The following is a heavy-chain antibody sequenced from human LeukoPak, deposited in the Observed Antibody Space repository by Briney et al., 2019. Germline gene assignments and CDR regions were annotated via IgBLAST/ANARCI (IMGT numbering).Heavy chain of an antibody. CDR1: GYTFTGYY. CDR3: ARAWVAAGTNNWFDP. J-gene: IGHJ5*02. CDR2: INPNSGGT. D-gene: IGHD6-13*01. V-gene: IGHV1-2*02. Sequence: AASVKVSCKASGYTFTGYYMHWVRQAPGQGLEWMGWINPNSGGTNYAQKFQGRVTMTRDTSISTAYMELSRLRSDDTAVYYCARAWVAAGTNNWFDPWGQGTLVTVSS.